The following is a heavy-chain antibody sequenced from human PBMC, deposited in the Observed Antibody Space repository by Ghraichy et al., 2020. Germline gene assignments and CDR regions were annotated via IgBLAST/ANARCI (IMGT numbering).Heavy chain of an antibody. CDR3: AKELSWGSGSYYLDY. V-gene: IGHV3-23*01. CDR1: GFTFSSFA. D-gene: IGHD3-10*01. Sequence: GGSLRLSCAASGFTFSSFAMSWVRQAPGKGLEWVSAISGSGGSTYYADSVKGRFTISRDNSKNTLYLQMNSLRAEDTAVYYCAKELSWGSGSYYLDYWGQGTLVTVSS. J-gene: IGHJ4*02. CDR2: ISGSGGST.